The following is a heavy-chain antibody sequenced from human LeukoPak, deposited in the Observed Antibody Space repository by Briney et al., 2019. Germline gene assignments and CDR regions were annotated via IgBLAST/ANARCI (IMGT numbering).Heavy chain of an antibody. V-gene: IGHV3-64*01. CDR3: ARDGYTSAAFDY. Sequence: GGSLRLSCAASGFTFKTYNMHWVRQAPGKGLEYVSTVSSNGGSTYYANSVKGRFTISRDNSKNSLYLHLGSLRVEDMAVYYCARDGYTSAAFDYWGQGALVTVSS. CDR1: GFTFKTYN. CDR2: VSSNGGST. D-gene: IGHD5-24*01. J-gene: IGHJ4*02.